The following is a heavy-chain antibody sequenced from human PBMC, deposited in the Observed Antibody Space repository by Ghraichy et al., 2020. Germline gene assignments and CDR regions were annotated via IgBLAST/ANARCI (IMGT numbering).Heavy chain of an antibody. J-gene: IGHJ4*02. CDR1: GFTFDDYA. D-gene: IGHD5-12*01. Sequence: GGSLRLSCAASGFTFDDYAMHWVRQAPGKGLEWVSGISWNSGSIGYADSVKGRFTISRDNAKNSLYLQMNSLRAEDTALYYCAKDRAAWLSPFDYWGQGTLVTVSS. CDR2: ISWNSGSI. V-gene: IGHV3-9*01. CDR3: AKDRAAWLSPFDY.